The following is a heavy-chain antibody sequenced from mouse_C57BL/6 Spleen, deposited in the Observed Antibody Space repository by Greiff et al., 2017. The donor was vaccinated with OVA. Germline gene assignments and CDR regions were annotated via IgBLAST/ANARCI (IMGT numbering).Heavy chain of an antibody. CDR2: IYPGDGDT. V-gene: IGHV1-80*01. CDR1: GYAFSSYW. Sequence: VKLMESGAELVKPGASVKISCKASGYAFSSYWMNWVKQRPGKGLEWIGQIYPGDGDTNYNGKFKGKATLTADKSSSTAYMQLSSLTSEDSAVYFCARGGALYYDYDGGFAYWGQGTLVTVSA. D-gene: IGHD2-4*01. CDR3: ARGGALYYDYDGGFAY. J-gene: IGHJ3*01.